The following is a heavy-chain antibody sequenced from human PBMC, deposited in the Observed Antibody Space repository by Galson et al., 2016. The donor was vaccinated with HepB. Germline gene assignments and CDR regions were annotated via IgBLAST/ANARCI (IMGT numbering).Heavy chain of an antibody. CDR2: TIPVFGTG. D-gene: IGHD6-13*01. J-gene: IGHJ3*02. CDR3: ARAGTQVTPDSSTWYQAFAI. V-gene: IGHV1-69*13. Sequence: SVKVSCKASGGTFSRFAVSWVRQAPGQGLKWVGGTIPVFGTGNYAPRFQGRVSIGADESATTVYLELSNLRSDDTAVYYCARAGTQVTPDSSTWYQAFAIWGRGTRGTVSS. CDR1: GGTFSRFA.